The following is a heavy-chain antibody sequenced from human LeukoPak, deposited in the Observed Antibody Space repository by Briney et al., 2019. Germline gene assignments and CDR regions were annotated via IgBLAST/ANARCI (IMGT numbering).Heavy chain of an antibody. CDR3: AGARIAARTYNWFDP. V-gene: IGHV4-59*11. Sequence: SETLSLTCTVSGGSISSHYWSWIRQSPGKGLEWIGYIYYSGSTNYNPSLKSRVTISVDTSKNQFSLKLSSVTAADTAVYYCAGARIAARTYNWFDPWGQGTLVTVSS. J-gene: IGHJ5*02. CDR2: IYYSGST. CDR1: GGSISSHY. D-gene: IGHD6-13*01.